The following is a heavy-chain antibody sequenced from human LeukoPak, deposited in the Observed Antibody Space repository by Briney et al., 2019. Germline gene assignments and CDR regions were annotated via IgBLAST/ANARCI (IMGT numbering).Heavy chain of an antibody. CDR3: ARVGELLESYYFDY. CDR1: GFTFSSYA. Sequence: GGSLRLSCAASGFTFSSYAMHWVRQAPGKGLEYVSAISSNGGSTYYANSVKGRFTISRDNSKNTLYLQMGSLRAEDKAVYYCARVGELLESYYFDYWGQGTLVTVAS. V-gene: IGHV3-64*01. D-gene: IGHD1-26*01. CDR2: ISSNGGST. J-gene: IGHJ4*02.